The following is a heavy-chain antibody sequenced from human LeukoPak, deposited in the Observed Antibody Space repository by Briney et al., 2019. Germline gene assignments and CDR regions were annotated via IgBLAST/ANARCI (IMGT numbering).Heavy chain of an antibody. Sequence: PGGSLRLSCAASGFTFSSNYMSWVRQAPGEGLEWVSVIYSGATTYYADSVQGRFTISRDNSKNTLHLQMNSLRVEDTAVYYCARGGGGSARGGYFDLWGRGTLVTVSS. D-gene: IGHD3-10*01. CDR2: IYSGATT. CDR1: GFTFSSNY. CDR3: ARGGGGSARGGYFDL. J-gene: IGHJ2*01. V-gene: IGHV3-66*01.